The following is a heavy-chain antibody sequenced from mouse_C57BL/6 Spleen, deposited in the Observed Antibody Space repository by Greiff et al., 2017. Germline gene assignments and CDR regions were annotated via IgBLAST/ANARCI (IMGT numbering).Heavy chain of an antibody. V-gene: IGHV1-50*01. Sequence: QVQLQQPGAELVKPGASVKLSCKASGYTFTSYWMQWVKQRPGQGLEWIGEIDPSDSYTNYNQKFKGKATFTVDTSSSTAYMQLSSLTSEDSAVYYCARYLVYDYEGAMDYWGQGTSVTVSS. CDR3: ARYLVYDYEGAMDY. J-gene: IGHJ4*01. CDR2: IDPSDSYT. CDR1: GYTFTSYW. D-gene: IGHD2-4*01.